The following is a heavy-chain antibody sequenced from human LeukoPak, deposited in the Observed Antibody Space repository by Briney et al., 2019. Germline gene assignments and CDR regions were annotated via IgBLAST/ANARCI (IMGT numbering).Heavy chain of an antibody. V-gene: IGHV4-4*02. J-gene: IGHJ3*02. CDR1: GGSITNTNY. Sequence: SETLSLTCGVSGGSITNTNYWTWVRQPPGKGLEWIGEVNLQGSTNYNPSLMGRVAISVDTSENHISLQLTSVTAADTAVYYCARGRFLDAFDIWGQGTMVTVSS. D-gene: IGHD3-3*01. CDR3: ARGRFLDAFDI. CDR2: VNLQGST.